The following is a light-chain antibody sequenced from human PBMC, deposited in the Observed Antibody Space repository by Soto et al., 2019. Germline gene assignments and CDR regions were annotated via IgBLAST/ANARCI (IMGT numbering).Light chain of an antibody. J-gene: IGLJ2*01. CDR3: ATWDGSPPAAV. CDR1: NSNIGNNY. V-gene: IGLV1-51*01. Sequence: QSVLTQSPSVSAAPGQKVTISCSGSNSNIGNNYVSWYQQLPGTAPKLLIYDNNKRPSGIPDRFSGSKSGTSGTLDITGLQTGDEADYYCATWDGSPPAAVFGGGPKATVL. CDR2: DNN.